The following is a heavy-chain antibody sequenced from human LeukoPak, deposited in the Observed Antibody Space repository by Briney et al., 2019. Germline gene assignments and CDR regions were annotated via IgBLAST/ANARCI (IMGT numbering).Heavy chain of an antibody. CDR1: GVSISRGGYS. Sequence: PSQTLSLTCAVSGVSISRGGYSWSWIRQPPGKGLEWIGYIYHSGSTNYNPSLKSRLTISVDTSKNQFSLRLTSVTAADTAVYYCARPLADTSGYYHDAFDIWGQGTMVTVSS. D-gene: IGHD3-22*01. CDR2: IYHSGST. J-gene: IGHJ3*02. V-gene: IGHV4-30-4*07. CDR3: ARPLADTSGYYHDAFDI.